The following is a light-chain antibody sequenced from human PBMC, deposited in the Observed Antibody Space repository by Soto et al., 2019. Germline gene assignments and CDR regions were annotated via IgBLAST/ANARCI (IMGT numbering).Light chain of an antibody. CDR1: SGSIARNY. CDR2: EDN. CDR3: QSYDSSKGV. Sequence: NFMLTQPHSVSESPGKTVTSSCTRSSGSIARNYVQWYQQRPGSARTTVIYEDNQRPSGVPDRFSGSIDSSSNTASLTISGLKTEDEAVYYCQSYDSSKGVFGGGTKLTVL. J-gene: IGLJ2*01. V-gene: IGLV6-57*03.